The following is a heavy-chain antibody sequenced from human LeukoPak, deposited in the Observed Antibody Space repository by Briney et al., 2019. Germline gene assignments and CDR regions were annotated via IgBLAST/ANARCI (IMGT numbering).Heavy chain of an antibody. J-gene: IGHJ3*02. D-gene: IGHD3-22*01. CDR1: GYTFTSYG. Sequence: ASVKVSCKASGYTFTSYGISWVRQAPGQGLEWMGWISAYNGNTNYAQKLQGRVTMTTDTSTSTAYMELRSLRSDDTAVYYCARVASTSYYYDSSAAFDIRGQGTMVTVSS. V-gene: IGHV1-18*01. CDR2: ISAYNGNT. CDR3: ARVASTSYYYDSSAAFDI.